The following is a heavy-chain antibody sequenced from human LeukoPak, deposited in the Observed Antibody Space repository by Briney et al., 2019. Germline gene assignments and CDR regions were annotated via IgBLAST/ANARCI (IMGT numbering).Heavy chain of an antibody. V-gene: IGHV3-30*01. CDR1: GFTFSSCA. J-gene: IGHJ6*02. Sequence: PGRSLRLSCAASGFTFSSCAMHWVRQAPGKGLEWVAVISYDGSNKYYADSVKGRFTISRDNSKNTLYLQMNSLRAEDTAVYYCARGHCSSTGCYLVPYYYYGMDVWGQGTTVTVSS. CDR3: ARGHCSSTGCYLVPYYYYGMDV. CDR2: ISYDGSNK. D-gene: IGHD2-2*01.